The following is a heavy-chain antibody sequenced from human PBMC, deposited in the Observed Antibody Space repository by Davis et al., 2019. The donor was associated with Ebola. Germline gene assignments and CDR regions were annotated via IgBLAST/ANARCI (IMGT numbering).Heavy chain of an antibody. CDR1: GFTFTTAW. D-gene: IGHD1-1*01. Sequence: GESLKISCAASGFTFTTAWMSWVRQAPGKGLEWVGRIKSKLSGGTINYAAPVKGRFTISRDDSKNTLYLQMNSLKNEDTGMYYCTSRGLVSATDEAFDIWGQGTVVTVSS. J-gene: IGHJ3*02. CDR3: TSRGLVSATDEAFDI. V-gene: IGHV3-15*05. CDR2: IKSKLSGGTI.